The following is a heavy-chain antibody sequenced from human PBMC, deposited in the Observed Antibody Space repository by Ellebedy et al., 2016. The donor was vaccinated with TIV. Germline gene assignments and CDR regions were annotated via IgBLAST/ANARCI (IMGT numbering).Heavy chain of an antibody. CDR3: ARGPYSSLSFALDV. Sequence: SETLSLTXTVSGGSISSYYWSWIRQSPGKGLEWIAYIYYNGSPDYNPSLKTRVTTSVDTSKNQFSLRLSSVTAADTAVYYCARGPYSSLSFALDVWGQGATVTVSS. J-gene: IGHJ6*02. V-gene: IGHV4-59*01. CDR1: GGSISSYY. D-gene: IGHD6-13*01. CDR2: IYYNGSP.